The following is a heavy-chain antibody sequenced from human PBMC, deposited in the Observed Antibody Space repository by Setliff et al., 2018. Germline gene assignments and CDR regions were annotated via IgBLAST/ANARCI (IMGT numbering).Heavy chain of an antibody. CDR3: ARTLYDYDILTGPGYYFDY. V-gene: IGHV4-31*03. D-gene: IGHD3-9*01. CDR2: IYYSGNT. Sequence: SETLSLTCTVSGGSISSGGYYWSWIRQHPGKGLEWIGYIYYSGNTYYNPSLKSRVTISVDTSKNQFSLKLSSVTAADTAVYYCARTLYDYDILTGPGYYFDYWGQGTLVTVSS. J-gene: IGHJ4*02. CDR1: GGSISSGGYY.